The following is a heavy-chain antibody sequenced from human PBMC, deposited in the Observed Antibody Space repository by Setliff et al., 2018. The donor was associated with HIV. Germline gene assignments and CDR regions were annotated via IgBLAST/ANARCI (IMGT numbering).Heavy chain of an antibody. CDR3: AKEGNSVDNWLDP. V-gene: IGHV4-31*03. CDR2: IYHTGKT. Sequence: SETLSLTCTVSSDPIFIGGYYWSWIRQHPGGGLEWIGYIYHTGKTYYNPSLQSRIIMSLDMSQNQFSLKLSSVTAADTAVYYCAKEGNSVDNWLDPWGPGTLVTVSS. J-gene: IGHJ5*02. D-gene: IGHD1-26*01. CDR1: SDPIFIGGYY.